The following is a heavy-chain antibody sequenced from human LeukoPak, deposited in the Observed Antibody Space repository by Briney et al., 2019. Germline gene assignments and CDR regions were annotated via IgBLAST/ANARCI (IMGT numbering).Heavy chain of an antibody. Sequence: PGGSLRLSCAASGFTFNTFAMSWVRQAPGTGLEWVSGISESGGNTYYTDSVKGRFTISRDNFKNTVYLQMNSLRVDDTAIYHCAKGGVRPVTTGDYWGQGTLVTVSS. CDR1: GFTFNTFA. D-gene: IGHD4-17*01. J-gene: IGHJ4*02. CDR2: ISESGGNT. CDR3: AKGGVRPVTTGDY. V-gene: IGHV3-23*01.